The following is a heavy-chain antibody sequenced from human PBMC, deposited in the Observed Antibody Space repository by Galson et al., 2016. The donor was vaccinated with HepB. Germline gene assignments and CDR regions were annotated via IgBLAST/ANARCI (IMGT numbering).Heavy chain of an antibody. D-gene: IGHD3-10*01. V-gene: IGHV4-34*01. J-gene: IGHJ4*02. CDR3: ARVGYYGSGRYLPPEH. Sequence: EPLSLTCAVYGGSFSGYYWSWIRQPPGKGLEWIGEINHSGSTNYNPSLDSRVTISVDTSKNQFSLKLTSVTAADTAVYYCARVGYYGSGRYLPPEHWGQGTLVTVSS. CDR2: INHSGST. CDR1: GGSFSGYY.